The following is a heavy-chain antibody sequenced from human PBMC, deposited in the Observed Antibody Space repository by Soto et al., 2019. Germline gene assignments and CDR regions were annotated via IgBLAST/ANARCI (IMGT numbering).Heavy chain of an antibody. CDR3: ARVGTNCSSTSCYVGAFDI. V-gene: IGHV1-69*02. J-gene: IGHJ3*02. CDR2: IIPILGIA. CDR1: GCTFSSYT. D-gene: IGHD2-2*01. Sequence: SVKASCKSSGCTFSSYTISCVRQAPGQGLEWMGRIIPILGIANYAQKFQGRVTITADKSTSTAYMELSSLRSEDTAVYYCARVGTNCSSTSCYVGAFDIWGQGTMVTVSS.